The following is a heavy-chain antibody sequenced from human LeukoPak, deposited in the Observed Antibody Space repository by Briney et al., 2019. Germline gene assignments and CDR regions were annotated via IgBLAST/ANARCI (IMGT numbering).Heavy chain of an antibody. CDR1: GVSISNTDYY. D-gene: IGHD2-15*01. V-gene: IGHV4-30-4*01. J-gene: IGHJ3*02. CDR3: YRGGI. CDR2: RYYSGDT. Sequence: SETLSLTCTVSGVSISNTDYYWSWVRQPPGKGLEWIGYRYYSGDTYYNPPLKSRVDISINTSKNQSFLKLSSVTAADTAVYYCYRGGIWGQGTLVTVSS.